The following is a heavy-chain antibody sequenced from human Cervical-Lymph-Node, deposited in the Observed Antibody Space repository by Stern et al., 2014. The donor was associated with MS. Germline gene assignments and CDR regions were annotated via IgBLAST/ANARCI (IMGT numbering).Heavy chain of an antibody. CDR2: ILNSGSS. V-gene: IGHV4-30-4*01. Sequence: QVQLVQSGPGLVKPSRTLSLTCTVSGGSISSGDHQWTWIRQPPGKGLEWIGYILNSGSSYSKPSLKSRVIISIDTSRNQFSLKVNSVTAADTAVYYCARASWFGESSFDSWGQGSLVTVSS. CDR1: GGSISSGDHQ. J-gene: IGHJ4*02. CDR3: ARASWFGESSFDS. D-gene: IGHD3-10*01.